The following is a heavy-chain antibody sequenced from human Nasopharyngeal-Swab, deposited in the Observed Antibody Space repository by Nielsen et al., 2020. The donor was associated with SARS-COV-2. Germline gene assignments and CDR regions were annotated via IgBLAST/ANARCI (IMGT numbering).Heavy chain of an antibody. J-gene: IGHJ6*04. CDR1: GASISSSSSYC. D-gene: IGHD3-22*01. CDR2: IYYGATT. Sequence: AEALSLTCTVSGASISSSSSYCWVRLRRPPGQGLEGLWTIYYGATTYYNPSLQTRVPASTDTSPHQFYLKLSSLTTAATDSYYCALPFLLTGFNYYNPCLKSRGNTYVDTSKNQCSLKRRSVTSEDTAIQRCASRFIIDGYNYYGLDVSDEGMSGSVSS. CDR3: ALPFLLTGFNYYNPCLKSRGNTYVDTSKNQCSLKRRSVTSEDTAIQRCASRFIIDGYNYYGLDV. V-gene: IGHV4-39*01.